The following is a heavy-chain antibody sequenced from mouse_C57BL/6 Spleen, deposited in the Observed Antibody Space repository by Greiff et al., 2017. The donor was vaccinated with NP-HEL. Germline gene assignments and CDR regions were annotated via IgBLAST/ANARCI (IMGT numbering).Heavy chain of an antibody. D-gene: IGHD2-4*01. Sequence: QVQLQQPGAELVKPGASVKLSCKASGYTFTSYWMHWVKQRPGQGLEWIGMIHPNSGSTNYNEKFKSKATLTVDKSSSTAYMQLSSLTSEDSAVYYCALYDYDEFAYWGQGTLVTVSA. J-gene: IGHJ3*01. CDR2: IHPNSGST. CDR1: GYTFTSYW. CDR3: ALYDYDEFAY. V-gene: IGHV1-64*01.